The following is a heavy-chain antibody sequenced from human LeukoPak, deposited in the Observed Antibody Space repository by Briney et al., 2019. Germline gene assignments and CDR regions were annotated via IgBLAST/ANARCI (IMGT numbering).Heavy chain of an antibody. CDR1: GYTFTDYY. Sequence: ASVKVSCKVSGYTFTDYYMHWVQQAPGKGLEWMGLVDPEDGETIYAEKFQGRVTITADTSTVTAYMELSSLRSEGTAVYYCAIESPKIVVVSLWGQGTLVTVSS. D-gene: IGHD2-2*01. CDR3: AIESPKIVVVSL. V-gene: IGHV1-69-2*01. CDR2: VDPEDGET. J-gene: IGHJ4*02.